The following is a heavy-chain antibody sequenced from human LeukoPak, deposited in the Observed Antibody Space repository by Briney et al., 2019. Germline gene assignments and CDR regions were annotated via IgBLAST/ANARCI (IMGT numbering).Heavy chain of an antibody. Sequence: GGSLRLFCAASRFTFGGYGMSWLRQAPGKGLEWVSSISGSGGSTHYADSVKGRFTISRDNSKNALFLQMNSLRAEDTAVYYCAKDRDEGFGELLPVVFDYWGQGTRVTVSS. V-gene: IGHV3-23*01. D-gene: IGHD3-10*01. CDR3: AKDRDEGFGELLPVVFDY. CDR2: ISGSGGST. J-gene: IGHJ4*02. CDR1: RFTFGGYG.